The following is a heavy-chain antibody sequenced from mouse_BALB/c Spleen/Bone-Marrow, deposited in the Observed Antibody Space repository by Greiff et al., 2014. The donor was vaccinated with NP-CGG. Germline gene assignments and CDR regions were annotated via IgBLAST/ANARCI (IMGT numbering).Heavy chain of an antibody. CDR1: GYSFTSYW. CDR2: IYPGNSDT. CDR3: TKIYYGNSFDV. V-gene: IGHV1-5*01. J-gene: IGHJ1*01. D-gene: IGHD2-1*01. Sequence: EVKLQESGTVLARPGASVKMSCKASGYSFTSYWMHWVKQRPGQGLEWIGVIYPGNSDTSYNQKFKGKAKLTAVTSASTAYMELSSLTNEDSAVYYCTKIYYGNSFDVWGAGTTVTVSS.